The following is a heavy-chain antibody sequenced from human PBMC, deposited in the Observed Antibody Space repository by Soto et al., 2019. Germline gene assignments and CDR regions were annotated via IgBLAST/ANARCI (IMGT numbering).Heavy chain of an antibody. V-gene: IGHV1-69*06. Sequence: SVKVSCKASGGTFSSYAISWVRQAPGQGLEWMGGIIPIFDTANYAQKFQGRVTITADKSTSTAYMELSSLRSEDTAVYYCARDNPPSIATPGGYYGMDVWGQGTTVTVSS. J-gene: IGHJ6*02. D-gene: IGHD6-6*01. CDR3: ARDNPPSIATPGGYYGMDV. CDR2: IIPIFDTA. CDR1: GGTFSSYA.